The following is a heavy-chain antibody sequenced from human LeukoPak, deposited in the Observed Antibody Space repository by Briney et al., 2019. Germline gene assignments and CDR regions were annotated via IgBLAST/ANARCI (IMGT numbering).Heavy chain of an antibody. CDR1: GPTFSTYW. Sequence: GGSLRLSCAASGPTFSTYWMSWVRQAPGKGLECVGIINEHGSEKYYVDSVKGRFTISRDNAKDSLYLQINSLRAEDTAVYYCASGALRSGDYWGQGTLVTVSS. CDR2: INEHGSEK. D-gene: IGHD3-10*02. V-gene: IGHV3-7*03. J-gene: IGHJ4*02. CDR3: ASGALRSGDY.